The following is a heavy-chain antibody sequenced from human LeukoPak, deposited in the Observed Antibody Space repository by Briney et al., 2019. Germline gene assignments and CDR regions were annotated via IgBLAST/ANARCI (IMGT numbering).Heavy chain of an antibody. CDR1: GGSISSGSYY. D-gene: IGHD3-3*01. J-gene: IGHJ3*02. CDR2: IYTSGST. Sequence: SQTLSLTCTVSGGSISSGSYYWSCIRQPAGKGLEWIGRIYTSGSTNYNPSLKSRVTISVDTSKNQFSLKLSSVTAADTAVYYCARAAPYYDFWSGYDAFDIWGQGTMVTVSS. V-gene: IGHV4-61*02. CDR3: ARAAPYYDFWSGYDAFDI.